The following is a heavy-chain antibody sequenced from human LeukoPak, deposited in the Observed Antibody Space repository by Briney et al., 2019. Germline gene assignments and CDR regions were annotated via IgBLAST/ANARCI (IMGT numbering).Heavy chain of an antibody. CDR3: ARGRGFVVVTATPYYYYMDV. J-gene: IGHJ6*03. V-gene: IGHV4-61*02. Sequence: SQTLSLTCTVSGGSISSGNYYWNWIRQPAGTGLEWIGRIHTSGNTNYNPSLKSRVTISVDTSKNQFSLKLSSVTAADTAVYYCARGRGFVVVTATPYYYYMDVWGKGTTVTVSS. CDR1: GGSISSGNYY. D-gene: IGHD2-21*02. CDR2: IHTSGNT.